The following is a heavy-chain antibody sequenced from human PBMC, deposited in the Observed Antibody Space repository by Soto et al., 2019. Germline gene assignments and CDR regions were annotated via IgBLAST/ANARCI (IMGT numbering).Heavy chain of an antibody. CDR3: AKLSCTSSTCYFPGWFDP. J-gene: IGHJ5*02. Sequence: LSLTCTVSGDSISGGASFWSWIRQPPGKGLEWIANVYYSGSSYYNPSLKSRLTISVDTTKNQFSLQLKSMTAADTAVYYCAKLSCTSSTCYFPGWFDPWGQGTLVTVSS. D-gene: IGHD2-2*01. V-gene: IGHV4-31*03. CDR2: VYYSGSS. CDR1: GDSISGGASF.